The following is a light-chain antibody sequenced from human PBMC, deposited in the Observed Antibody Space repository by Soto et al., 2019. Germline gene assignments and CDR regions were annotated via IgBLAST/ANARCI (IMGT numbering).Light chain of an antibody. CDR1: SSDVGGYNY. Sequence: QSVLTQPASVSGSPGQPITISCTGTSSDVGGYNYVSWYQQHPGKAPKLMIYDVSNRPSGVSNRFSGSKSGDTASLTISGLQAEDEADYYCSSYTSSSTLYVFGTGTRSPS. CDR3: SSYTSSSTLYV. J-gene: IGLJ1*01. V-gene: IGLV2-14*01. CDR2: DVS.